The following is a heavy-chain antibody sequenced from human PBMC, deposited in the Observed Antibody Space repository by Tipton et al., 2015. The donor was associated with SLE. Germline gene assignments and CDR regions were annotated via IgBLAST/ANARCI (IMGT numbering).Heavy chain of an antibody. CDR3: ASLDSDYYDSSGS. CDR2: IYTSGST. D-gene: IGHD3-22*01. Sequence: TLSLTCEVYGGSFSGYYWSWIRQPAGKGLEWIGYIYTSGSTNYNPSLKSRVTISVDTSKNQFSLKLSSVTAADTAVYYCASLDSDYYDSSGSWGQGTLVTVSS. J-gene: IGHJ4*02. V-gene: IGHV4-4*09. CDR1: GGSFSGYY.